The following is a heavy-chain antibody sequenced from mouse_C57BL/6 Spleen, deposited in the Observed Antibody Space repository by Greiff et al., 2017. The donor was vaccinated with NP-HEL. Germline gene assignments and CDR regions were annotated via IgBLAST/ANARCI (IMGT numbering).Heavy chain of an antibody. J-gene: IGHJ2*01. CDR1: GFTFSSYA. CDR3: ARGLLREGFDY. V-gene: IGHV5-4*01. D-gene: IGHD1-1*01. CDR2: ISDGGSYT. Sequence: DVQLVESGGGLVKPGGSLKLSCAASGFTFSSYAMSWVRQTPEKRLEWVATISDGGSYTYYPDNVKGRFTISRDNAKNNLYLQMSHLKSEDTAMYYCARGLLREGFDYWGQGTTLTVSS.